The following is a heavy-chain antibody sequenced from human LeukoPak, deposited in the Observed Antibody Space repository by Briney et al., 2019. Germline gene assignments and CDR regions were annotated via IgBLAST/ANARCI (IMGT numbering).Heavy chain of an antibody. CDR3: ATLEGRDNTFGGRNY. Sequence: ASVKLSCKASGYTFTSYDINWVRQATGQGLEWMGWMNPNSGNTGYAQKFQGSVTITRNTSISTAYMELSSLRTAATAVYYCATLEGRDNTFGGRNYWGQGTLVTVSS. CDR2: MNPNSGNT. D-gene: IGHD3-16*01. V-gene: IGHV1-8*03. CDR1: GYTFTSYD. J-gene: IGHJ4*02.